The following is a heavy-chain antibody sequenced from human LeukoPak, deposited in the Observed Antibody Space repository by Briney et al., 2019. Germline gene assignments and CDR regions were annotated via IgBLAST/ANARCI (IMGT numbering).Heavy chain of an antibody. V-gene: IGHV3-66*01. CDR3: ARDSTHFYSGNQGLDY. Sequence: GGSLRLSCVASGFSVSTYYMTWVRQAPGKGLEWVSVIYSGGNIYYADSVKGRFTISRDNSKNTLYLQMNSLRAEDTAVYYCARDSTHFYSGNQGLDYWGQGTLVTVSS. D-gene: IGHD4-23*01. CDR2: IYSGGNI. CDR1: GFSVSTYY. J-gene: IGHJ4*02.